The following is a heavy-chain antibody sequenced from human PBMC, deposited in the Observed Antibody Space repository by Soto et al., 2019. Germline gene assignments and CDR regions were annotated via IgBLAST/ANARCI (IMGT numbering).Heavy chain of an antibody. D-gene: IGHD5-18*01. J-gene: IGHJ4*02. CDR1: GYTFTSYG. V-gene: IGHV1-18*01. Sequence: QVQLVQSGAEVKKPGASVKVSCKASGYTFTSYGISWLRQAPGQGLEWMGWISAYNGNTNYAQKLQGRVTMTTDTSTRTAYMELRSLRSADTAVYFCASRPDQGGHKPYFDYWGQGTLVTVSS. CDR2: ISAYNGNT. CDR3: ASRPDQGGHKPYFDY.